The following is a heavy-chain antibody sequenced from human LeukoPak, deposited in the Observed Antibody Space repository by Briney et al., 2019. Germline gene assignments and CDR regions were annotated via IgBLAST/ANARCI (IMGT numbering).Heavy chain of an antibody. J-gene: IGHJ4*02. CDR3: ARGTYDYGDYGGFDY. CDR1: GFTFSDHY. CDR2: TRNKANSYTT. V-gene: IGHV3-72*01. D-gene: IGHD4-17*01. Sequence: GGSLRLSCAASGFTFSDHYMDWVRQAPGKWLEWVGRTRNKANSYTTEYAASAKVRFTISRDDSKNSLYLQMNSLKTEDTAVYYCARGTYDYGDYGGFDYWGQGTLVTVSS.